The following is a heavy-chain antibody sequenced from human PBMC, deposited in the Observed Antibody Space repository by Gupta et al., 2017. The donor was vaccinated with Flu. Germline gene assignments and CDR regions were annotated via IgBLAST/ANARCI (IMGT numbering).Heavy chain of an antibody. CDR1: GYSFCSYD. J-gene: IGHJ6*03. CDR3: ERRIKDYVYYYLDD. D-gene: IGHD4-17*01. CDR2: MNPNSGNT. V-gene: IGHV1-8*01. Sequence: QVQLVQSGAEEKKPGASVKVSCKASGYSFCSYDVNWVRQASGQGPEWMGWMNPNSGNTGHAQKFQGRVTMTRNNSIGTAYMELTSMRSEDTAVYYCERRIKDYVYYYLDDWGRGTTVTVSS.